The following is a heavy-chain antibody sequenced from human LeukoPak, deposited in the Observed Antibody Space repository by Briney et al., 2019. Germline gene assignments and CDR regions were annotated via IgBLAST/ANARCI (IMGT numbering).Heavy chain of an antibody. CDR1: GGSISSGGYS. V-gene: IGHV4-30-2*01. Sequence: SETLSLTCAVSGGSISSGGYSWSWIRQPPGKGLEWIGYIYHSGSTYYNPSLKSRVTISVDRSKNQFSLKLSSVTAADTAVYYCVRDGEGVAISVNYWFDPWGQGTLVTVSS. CDR2: IYHSGST. J-gene: IGHJ5*02. D-gene: IGHD3-10*01. CDR3: VRDGEGVAISVNYWFDP.